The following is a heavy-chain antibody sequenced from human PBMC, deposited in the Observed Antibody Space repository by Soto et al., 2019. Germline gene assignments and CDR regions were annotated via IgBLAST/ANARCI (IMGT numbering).Heavy chain of an antibody. CDR2: ISWNSGSI. V-gene: IGHV3-9*01. CDR1: GFTFDDYA. D-gene: IGHD5-12*01. CDR3: ARHIAYSGYAAPSSEY. J-gene: IGHJ4*02. Sequence: GGSLRLSCAASGFTFDDYAMHWVRQAPGKGLEWVSSISWNSGSIGYADSVKGRFTISRDNAQNSLYLQMNSLRAEDTALYYCARHIAYSGYAAPSSEYWCPGPQVTVFS.